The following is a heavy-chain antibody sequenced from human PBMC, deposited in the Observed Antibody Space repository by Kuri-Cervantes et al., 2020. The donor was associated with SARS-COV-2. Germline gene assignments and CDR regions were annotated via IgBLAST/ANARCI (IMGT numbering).Heavy chain of an antibody. D-gene: IGHD6-13*01. V-gene: IGHV2-70*11. J-gene: IGHJ4*02. Sequence: SGPTLVKPTQTLTLNCTFPGFSLSTSGMCVSWIRQPPGKALEWLARIDWDDDKYYSKSLKTRLTISKDTSKNQVVLTMTNMDPVDTATYYCARNRQGIADDYWGQGTLVTVSS. CDR2: IDWDDDK. CDR1: GFSLSTSGMC. CDR3: ARNRQGIADDY.